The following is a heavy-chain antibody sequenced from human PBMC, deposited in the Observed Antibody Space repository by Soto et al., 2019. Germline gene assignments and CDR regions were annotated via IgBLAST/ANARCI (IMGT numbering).Heavy chain of an antibody. CDR1: GYTFTSYD. D-gene: IGHD2-2*03. CDR3: ARGGGYCSSTSCYANWFDP. V-gene: IGHV1-8*01. J-gene: IGHJ5*02. Sequence: ASVKVSCKASGYTFTSYDINWVRQATGQGLDWMVWMNPNSGNTGYAQKFQGRVTMTRNTSISTAYMELSSLRSEDTAVYYCARGGGYCSSTSCYANWFDPWGQGTLVTVSS. CDR2: MNPNSGNT.